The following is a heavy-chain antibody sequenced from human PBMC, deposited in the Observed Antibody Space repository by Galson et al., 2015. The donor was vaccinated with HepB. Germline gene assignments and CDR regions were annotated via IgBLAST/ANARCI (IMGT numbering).Heavy chain of an antibody. D-gene: IGHD1-26*01. CDR1: GFTFSDYY. Sequence: SLRLSCAASGFTFSDYYMSWIRQAPGKGLEWVSYISSSGASIYYADSVKGRFTISRDNIENSLDLQMDCLSAEDTAVYYCAREVSGSSSYWGQGTLVTVSS. CDR3: AREVSGSSSY. V-gene: IGHV3-11*01. CDR2: ISSSGASI. J-gene: IGHJ4*02.